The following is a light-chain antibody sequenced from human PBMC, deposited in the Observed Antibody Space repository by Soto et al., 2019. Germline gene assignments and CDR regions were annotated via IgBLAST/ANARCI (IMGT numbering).Light chain of an antibody. CDR2: GVS. Sequence: EIVMTQSPATLSVSSGERATLSRRASQSVSSYLAWYQQXPGQAPRLLISGVSNRATGTPDRCGGSWSGTVFILTISLEPEDFEVFYCPQYGISTPTFGPGTKV. CDR3: PQYGISTPT. V-gene: IGKV3-20*01. CDR1: QSVSSY. J-gene: IGKJ1*01.